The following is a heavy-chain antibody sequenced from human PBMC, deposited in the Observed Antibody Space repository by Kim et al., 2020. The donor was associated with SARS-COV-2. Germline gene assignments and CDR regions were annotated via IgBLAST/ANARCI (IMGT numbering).Heavy chain of an antibody. Sequence: SETLSLTCTVSGASISSHYWTWIRQPPGKGLEWIGYIFHTGRTNYNPSLKSRITMSVDTSKNPFSLKLTSVIAADTAVYYCARHVSSYWYFDLWGRGTLVTVSS. CDR1: GASISSHY. CDR2: IFHTGRT. CDR3: ARHVSSYWYFDL. J-gene: IGHJ2*01. D-gene: IGHD2-8*01. V-gene: IGHV4-59*08.